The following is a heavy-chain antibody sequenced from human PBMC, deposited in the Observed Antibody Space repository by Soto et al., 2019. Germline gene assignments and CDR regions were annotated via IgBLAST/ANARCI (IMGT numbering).Heavy chain of an antibody. CDR2: INHSGST. CDR1: GESFTGYY. CDR3: ARGPLSITIFGVVARRTESGMDV. D-gene: IGHD3-3*01. J-gene: IGHJ6*02. Sequence: SETLSLTCAVSGESFTGYYWSWIRHPPGKGLEWIGEINHSGSTNSNPSLKSRVTISVDTSKNQFSLKLSSVTAADTAVYYCARGPLSITIFGVVARRTESGMDVWGQGTTVT. V-gene: IGHV4-34*01.